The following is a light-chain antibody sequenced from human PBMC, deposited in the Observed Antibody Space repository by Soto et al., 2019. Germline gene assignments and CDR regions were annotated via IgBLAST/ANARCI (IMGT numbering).Light chain of an antibody. J-gene: IGLJ2*01. CDR3: RPYTDRNPVV. CDR2: DVK. V-gene: IGLV2-14*03. Sequence: QSVLTQPASVSGSPGQSITISCTGTSSDVGGHNSISWYQHHPVKAPKLILYDVKNRPSGVSNRFSGSKSGNTASLTISGLQAEDEGEYYCRPYTDRNPVVIRGRTQLNVL. CDR1: SSDVGGHNS.